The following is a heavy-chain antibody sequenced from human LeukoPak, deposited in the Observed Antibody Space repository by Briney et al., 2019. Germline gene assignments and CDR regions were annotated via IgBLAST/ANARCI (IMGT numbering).Heavy chain of an antibody. V-gene: IGHV3-21*01. Sequence: GGSLRLSCAASRFTLSSHSMNWVRQAPGKGLEWVSSISSSSSYIYYSDSVKGRFTISRDNAKNSLYLQMNSLRAEDTAVYYCARDYGGSSPFDYWGQGTLVTVSS. CDR1: RFTLSSHS. CDR3: ARDYGGSSPFDY. J-gene: IGHJ4*02. D-gene: IGHD4-23*01. CDR2: ISSSSSYI.